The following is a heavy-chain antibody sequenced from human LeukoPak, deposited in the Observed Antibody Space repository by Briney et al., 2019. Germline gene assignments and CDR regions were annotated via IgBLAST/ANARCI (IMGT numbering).Heavy chain of an antibody. Sequence: ASVKVSCKASGYTFTSYGISWVRQAPGQGLEWMGWISAYNGNTNYAQKLQGRVTMTTDTSTSTAYMELRSLRYDDTAVYYCARGADSGYDWGNWFDPWGQGTLVTVSS. J-gene: IGHJ5*02. D-gene: IGHD5-12*01. CDR1: GYTFTSYG. V-gene: IGHV1-18*01. CDR2: ISAYNGNT. CDR3: ARGADSGYDWGNWFDP.